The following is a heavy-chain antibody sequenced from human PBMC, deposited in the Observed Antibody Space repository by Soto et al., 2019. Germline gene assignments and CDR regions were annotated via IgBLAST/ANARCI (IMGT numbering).Heavy chain of an antibody. J-gene: IGHJ4*02. CDR1: GFIFSIYW. D-gene: IGHD1-26*01. V-gene: IGHV3-7*01. CDR2: IKEDGSEK. Sequence: HPGGSLRLSCXASGFIFSIYWISWVRQAPGKGLEWVANIKEDGSEKYYVDSVKGRFTISRDNAKNSLYLLMNSLRGEDTAVYYCARWRGSYSLDCWGQGTLVTVSS. CDR3: ARWRGSYSLDC.